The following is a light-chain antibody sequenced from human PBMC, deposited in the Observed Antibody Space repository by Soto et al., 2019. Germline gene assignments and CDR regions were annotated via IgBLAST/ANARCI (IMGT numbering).Light chain of an antibody. CDR2: DSS. Sequence: DIQMTQSPSTLSASVGDRITITCPASHTITRLAWYQQKPGKAPKLLIFDSSRLQSGVPSRFSGSGSGTEFTLTVSSLQPDDFATYYCQLYTSDSRTFGQGTKVDIK. CDR1: HTITR. V-gene: IGKV1-5*01. CDR3: QLYTSDSRT. J-gene: IGKJ1*01.